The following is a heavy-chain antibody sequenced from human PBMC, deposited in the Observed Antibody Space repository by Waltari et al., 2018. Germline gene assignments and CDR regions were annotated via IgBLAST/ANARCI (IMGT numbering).Heavy chain of an antibody. CDR1: GFTFNTHA. Sequence: EVQLLESGGGLVQPGGSLRLSCAASGFTFNTHAMSWVRQAQGKGLEWVSGIRGSGGSTYYADSVKGRFTISRDNSKNTLYLLMNSLRAEDTAVYYRAKAYGSGSYSDWGQGTLVTVSS. D-gene: IGHD3-10*01. J-gene: IGHJ4*02. CDR2: IRGSGGST. CDR3: AKAYGSGSYSD. V-gene: IGHV3-23*01.